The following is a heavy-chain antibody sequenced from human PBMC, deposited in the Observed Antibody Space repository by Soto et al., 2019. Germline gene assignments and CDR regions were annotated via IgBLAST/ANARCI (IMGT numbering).Heavy chain of an antibody. CDR3: AAGGYSFSGSYSGGYYGMDV. CDR1: GFTFTSSA. V-gene: IGHV1-58*01. Sequence: SLTVSCKASGFTFTSSAVHWVRQARDQLLEWIGWIVVGSGNTNYAQKFQERVTITRDMSTSTAYMELSSLRSEDTAVYYCAAGGYSFSGSYSGGYYGMDVWGQGNTVTVS. CDR2: IVVGSGNT. J-gene: IGHJ6*02. D-gene: IGHD1-26*01.